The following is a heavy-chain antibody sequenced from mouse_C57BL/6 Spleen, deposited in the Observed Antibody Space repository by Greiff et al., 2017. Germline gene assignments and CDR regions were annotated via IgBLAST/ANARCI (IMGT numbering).Heavy chain of an antibody. Sequence: VQLKQSGPGLVKPSQSLSLTCSVTGYSITSGYYWNWIRQFPGNKLEWMGYISYDGSNNYNPSLKNRISITRDTSKNQFFLKLNSVTTEDTATYYCASRGLGFDYWGQGTTLTVSS. CDR1: GYSITSGYY. V-gene: IGHV3-6*01. CDR2: ISYDGSN. J-gene: IGHJ2*01. D-gene: IGHD3-1*01. CDR3: ASRGLGFDY.